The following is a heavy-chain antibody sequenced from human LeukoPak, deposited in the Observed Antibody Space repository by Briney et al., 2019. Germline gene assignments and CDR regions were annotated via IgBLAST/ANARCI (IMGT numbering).Heavy chain of an antibody. V-gene: IGHV4-4*07. Sequence: SETLSLTCTVSGGSISSYYWTWIRQPAGKGLEWLGRIYTTGSTNYNPSLKRRVTMSADTSKNQFSLKLSSVTAADTAVYYCARLEHDYGGPGDAFDVWGQGTMVTVSS. CDR3: ARLEHDYGGPGDAFDV. CDR2: IYTTGST. J-gene: IGHJ3*01. D-gene: IGHD4-23*01. CDR1: GGSISSYY.